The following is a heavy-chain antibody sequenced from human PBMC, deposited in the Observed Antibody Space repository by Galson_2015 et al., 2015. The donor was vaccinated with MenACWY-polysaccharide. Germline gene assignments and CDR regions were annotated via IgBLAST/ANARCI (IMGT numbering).Heavy chain of an antibody. CDR3: AKGHTDRNGYYYFDY. V-gene: IGHV3-23*01. Sequence: SLRLSCAASGFTFSSYAMSWVRQAAGKGLEWVSSTSGSDGSTYYADSVKGRFTISRDNSKNTLYPQMNYLRAEDTAVYYCAKGHTDRNGYYYFDYWGQGTLVTVSS. D-gene: IGHD3-22*01. J-gene: IGHJ4*02. CDR2: TSGSDGST. CDR1: GFTFSSYA.